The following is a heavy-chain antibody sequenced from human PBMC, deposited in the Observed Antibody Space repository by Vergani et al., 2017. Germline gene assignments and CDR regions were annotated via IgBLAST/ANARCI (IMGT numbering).Heavy chain of an antibody. Sequence: QVQLQESGPGLVKPSQTLSLTCSVSGDSISSGVYYWNWIRQTPGKGLELIGYIYSTGSTHHNPSLRRRINMSVDTSKNQFSLKLNSVTAAETAMYYCARMGGYDEGDAFRIGYFDSWGPGILVTVSS. J-gene: IGHJ4*02. CDR1: GDSISSGVYY. CDR3: ARMGGYDEGDAFRIGYFDS. D-gene: IGHD3-22*01. CDR2: IYSTGST. V-gene: IGHV4-31*03.